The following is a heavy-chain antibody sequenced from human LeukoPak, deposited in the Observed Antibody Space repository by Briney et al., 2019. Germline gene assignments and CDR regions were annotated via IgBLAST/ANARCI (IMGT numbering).Heavy chain of an antibody. CDR2: ISYDGSNK. V-gene: IGHV3-30-3*01. CDR1: GFTFSSYA. CDR3: ARDPVSYYGSGSYYPQYYYYYGMDV. D-gene: IGHD3-10*01. Sequence: GRSLRLSCAASGFTFSSYAMHWVRQAPGKGLEWVAVISYDGSNKYYADSVKGRFTISRDNSKNTLYLQMNSLRAEDTAVYYCARDPVSYYGSGSYYPQYYYYYGMDVWGQGTTVTVSS. J-gene: IGHJ6*02.